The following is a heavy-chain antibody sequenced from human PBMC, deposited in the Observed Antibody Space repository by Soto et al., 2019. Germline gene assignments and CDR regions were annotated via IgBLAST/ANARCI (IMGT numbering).Heavy chain of an antibody. CDR2: ISSSSSYI. CDR3: AKDLKQQLPWWGDWFDP. V-gene: IGHV3-21*01. J-gene: IGHJ5*02. CDR1: GFTFSSYS. D-gene: IGHD6-13*01. Sequence: PGGSLRLSCAASGFTFSSYSMNWVRQAPGKGLEWVSSISSSSSYIYYADSVKGRFTISRDNAKNSLYLQMNNLRAEDTAVYYCAKDLKQQLPWWGDWFDPWGQGTLVTVSS.